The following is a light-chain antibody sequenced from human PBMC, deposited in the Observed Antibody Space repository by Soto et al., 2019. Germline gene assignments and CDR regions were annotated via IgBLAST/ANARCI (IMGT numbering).Light chain of an antibody. CDR3: SSYTNINTRACV. J-gene: IGLJ1*01. CDR2: DVI. CDR1: NTDVGAYDY. Sequence: QPVLTQPASVSGSPGQSITISCSGTNTDVGAYDYVSWYQQHPGKAPKLILYDVINRPSGVSDRFSGSKSGNTASLTISGLQAEDEAEYFCSSYTNINTRACVFGTGTKLTVL. V-gene: IGLV2-14*03.